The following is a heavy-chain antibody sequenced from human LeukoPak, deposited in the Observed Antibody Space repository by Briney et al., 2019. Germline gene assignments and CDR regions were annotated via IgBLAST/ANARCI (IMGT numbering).Heavy chain of an antibody. J-gene: IGHJ5*02. CDR3: ARHGRYSSGSRWFGP. V-gene: IGHV5-51*01. CDR2: IYPDDSDT. CDR1: GYSFTSYW. D-gene: IGHD3-22*01. Sequence: GESLKISCQGSGYSFTSYWIGWVRQMPGKGLEGVGIIYPDDSDTKYSPSFQGHVTISADKSISTAYLQWSSLKASDTAMYYCARHGRYSSGSRWFGPWGQGTLVTVSS.